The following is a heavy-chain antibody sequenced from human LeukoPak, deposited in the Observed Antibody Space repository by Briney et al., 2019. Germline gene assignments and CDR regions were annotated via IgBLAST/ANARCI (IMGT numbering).Heavy chain of an antibody. J-gene: IGHJ6*03. D-gene: IGHD2-8*01. CDR1: GGSISSGSYY. CDR3: ARGAHYCTNGICYYNHYYYYMDV. CDR2: IYTGGST. V-gene: IGHV4-61*02. Sequence: PSQTLSLTCTVSGGSISSGSYYWSWIRQPAGKGLEWIGRIYTGGSTNYNPSLKSRVTISVDTSKNQFSLKLSSVTAADTAVYYCARGAHYCTNGICYYNHYYYYMDVWGKGTTVTVSS.